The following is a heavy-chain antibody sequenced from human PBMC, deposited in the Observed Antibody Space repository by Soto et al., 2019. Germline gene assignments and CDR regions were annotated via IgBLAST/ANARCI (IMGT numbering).Heavy chain of an antibody. Sequence: SETLSLTCTVSSDSISSYYWSWIRQPPGKRLEWIGYISYSGSTDYNPSLKSRVTISGDTSKNQFSLKVSSVTAADTAVYYCARGTSWQLPFDYWGQGTLVTVSS. CDR1: SDSISSYY. D-gene: IGHD6-13*01. CDR3: ARGTSWQLPFDY. V-gene: IGHV4-59*01. J-gene: IGHJ4*02. CDR2: ISYSGST.